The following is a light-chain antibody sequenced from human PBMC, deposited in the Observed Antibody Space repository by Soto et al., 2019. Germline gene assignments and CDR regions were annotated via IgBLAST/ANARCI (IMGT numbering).Light chain of an antibody. Sequence: QPVLTQPASVSGSPGQSITISCTGTSSDVGGYNYVSWYQQHPGKAPKLIIYDVINRPSGVSNRFSGSKSGNTASLTISGLQAEDEADYYCSSYTSSSARVFGGGTKLTVL. CDR2: DVI. CDR3: SSYTSSSARV. J-gene: IGLJ3*02. V-gene: IGLV2-14*03. CDR1: SSDVGGYNY.